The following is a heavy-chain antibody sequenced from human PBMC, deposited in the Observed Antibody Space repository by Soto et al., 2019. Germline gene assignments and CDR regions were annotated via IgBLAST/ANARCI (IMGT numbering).Heavy chain of an antibody. CDR3: ARVLGYCSSTSCYWFDP. CDR2: IIPIFGTA. J-gene: IGHJ5*02. Sequence: QVQLVQSGAEVKKPGSSVKVSCKASGGTFSSYAISWVRQAPGQGLEWMGGIIPIFGTANYAQKFQGRVTITADKSTSTAYMGLSSLRSEDTAVYYCARVLGYCSSTSCYWFDPWGQGTLVTVSS. V-gene: IGHV1-69*06. CDR1: GGTFSSYA. D-gene: IGHD2-2*01.